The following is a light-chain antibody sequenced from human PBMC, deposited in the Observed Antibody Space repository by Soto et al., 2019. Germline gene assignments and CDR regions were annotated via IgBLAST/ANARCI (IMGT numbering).Light chain of an antibody. J-gene: IGKJ4*01. CDR3: QQYGRSVT. CDR2: GTS. CDR1: QSAGRTY. V-gene: IGKV3-20*01. Sequence: DIVLTQSPDTLSLSPGERATLSCRASQSAGRTYLAWYQQKPGQAPRLLIHGTSNRATGIPDRFSGSGSGTDFTLTISRLEPEDFAVYYCQQYGRSVTFGGGTKVDIK.